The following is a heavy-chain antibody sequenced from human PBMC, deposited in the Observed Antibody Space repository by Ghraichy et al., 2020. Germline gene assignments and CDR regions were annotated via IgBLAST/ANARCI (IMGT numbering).Heavy chain of an antibody. CDR2: IKSKTDGGTT. CDR1: GFTFSNAW. Sequence: GGSLRLSCAASGFTFSNAWMSWVRQAPGKGLEWVGRIKSKTDGGTTDYAAPVKGRFTISRDDSKNTLYLQMNSLKTEDTAVYYCTTGFWYYYDSSGYYGDYWGQGTLVTVSS. V-gene: IGHV3-15*01. D-gene: IGHD3-22*01. J-gene: IGHJ4*02. CDR3: TTGFWYYYDSSGYYGDY.